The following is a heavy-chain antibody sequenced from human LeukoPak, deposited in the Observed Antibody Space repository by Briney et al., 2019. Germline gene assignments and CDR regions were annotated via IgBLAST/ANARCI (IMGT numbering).Heavy chain of an antibody. CDR2: ISGSGGST. CDR3: AKPKTGEEWLVIGIDAFDI. Sequence: PGGSLRLSCAASGFTFSSYAMSWVRQAPGKGLEWVSAISGSGGSTYYADSVKGRFTISRDNSKNTLYLQMNSLRAEDTAVYYCAKPKTGEEWLVIGIDAFDIWGQGTMVTVSS. J-gene: IGHJ3*02. V-gene: IGHV3-23*01. D-gene: IGHD6-19*01. CDR1: GFTFSSYA.